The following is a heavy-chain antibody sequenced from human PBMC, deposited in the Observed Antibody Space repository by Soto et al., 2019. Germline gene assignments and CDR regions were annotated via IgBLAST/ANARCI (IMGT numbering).Heavy chain of an antibody. D-gene: IGHD2-2*01. CDR2: ISGSGGST. V-gene: IGHV3-23*01. CDR1: GFTFSSYA. Sequence: GSLRLSCAASGFTFSSYAMSWVRQAPGKGLEWVSAISGSGGSTYYADSVKGRFTISRDNSKNTLYLQMNSLRAEDMAVYYCAKDLRYCSSTSCCFDPWGQGTLVTVFS. CDR3: AKDLRYCSSTSCCFDP. J-gene: IGHJ5*02.